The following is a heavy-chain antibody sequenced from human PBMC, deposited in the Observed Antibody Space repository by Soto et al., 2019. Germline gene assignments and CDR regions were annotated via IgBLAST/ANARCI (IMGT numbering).Heavy chain of an antibody. Sequence: QVQLVQSETEVRKPGSSVKVSCKASGGTFGSNAISWVRQAPGQGLEWMGNIIPIFGKTKNAQNFQDRVTVTADESTNTAYMELSSLTSEDTAISYCAREGYTFGPGAVRGAFDIWGQGTMVTVSS. CDR3: AREGYTFGPGAVRGAFDI. D-gene: IGHD1-1*01. J-gene: IGHJ3*02. V-gene: IGHV1-69*15. CDR2: IIPIFGKT. CDR1: GGTFGSNA.